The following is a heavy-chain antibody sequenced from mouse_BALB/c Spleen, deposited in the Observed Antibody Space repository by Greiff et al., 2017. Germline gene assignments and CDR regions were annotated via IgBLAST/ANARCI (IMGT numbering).Heavy chain of an antibody. CDR3: ASLYYDYDGFAY. D-gene: IGHD2-4*01. CDR1: GFTFSSYG. J-gene: IGHJ3*01. CDR2: INSNGGST. Sequence: EVMLVESGGGLVQPGGSLKLSCAASGFTFSSYGMSWVRQTPDKRLELVATINSNGGSTYYPDSVKGRFTISRDNAKNTLYLQMSSLKSEDTAMYYCASLYYDYDGFAYWGQGTMVTVSA. V-gene: IGHV5-6-3*01.